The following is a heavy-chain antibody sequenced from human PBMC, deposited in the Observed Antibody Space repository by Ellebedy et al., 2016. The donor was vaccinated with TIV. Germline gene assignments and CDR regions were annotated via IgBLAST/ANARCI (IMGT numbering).Heavy chain of an antibody. D-gene: IGHD3-10*01. CDR2: IYPGDSVT. J-gene: IGHJ5*02. Sequence: PGGSLRLSCKGSGYSFGDYWIGRVRQMPGKGLEWMGIIYPGDSVTRYSPSFHGQVTISADESTSTAHLQWSSLKASDTAIYYCARQAVRGVIYKWIDRWGQGTLVTVSS. V-gene: IGHV5-51*01. CDR3: ARQAVRGVIYKWIDR. CDR1: GYSFGDYW.